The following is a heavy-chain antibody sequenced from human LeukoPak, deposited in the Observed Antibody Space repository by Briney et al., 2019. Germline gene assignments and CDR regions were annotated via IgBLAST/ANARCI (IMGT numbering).Heavy chain of an antibody. CDR3: ARGVREWSRGKYFDY. CDR1: GFTFSDYY. Sequence: GGSLRLSCAASGFTFSDYYMSWIRQAPGKGLEWVSYISSSGSTIYYADSVKGRFTISRDNAKNSLYLQMNSLRAEDTAVYYCARGVREWSRGKYFDYWGQETLVTVSS. CDR2: ISSSGSTI. J-gene: IGHJ4*02. D-gene: IGHD3-10*01. V-gene: IGHV3-11*01.